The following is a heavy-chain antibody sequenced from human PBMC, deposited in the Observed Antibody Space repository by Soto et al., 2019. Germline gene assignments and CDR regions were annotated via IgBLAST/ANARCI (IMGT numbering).Heavy chain of an antibody. CDR2: INPGYPAGRST. Sequence: ASVKVAFKASGYTLTTFLMRLCLDSPLQGVEVMGLINPGYPAGRSTNYAQKFQGRVTMTTDTSTSTVYMELSRLRSDDTAVYYCAREALVQRDPTGMEVWGKGNPVNVS. D-gene: IGHD2-8*01. CDR1: GYTLTTFL. CDR3: AREALVQRDPTGMEV. J-gene: IGHJ6*04. V-gene: IGHV1-46*01.